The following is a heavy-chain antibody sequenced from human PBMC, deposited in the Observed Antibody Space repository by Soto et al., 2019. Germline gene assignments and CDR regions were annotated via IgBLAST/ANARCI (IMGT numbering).Heavy chain of an antibody. CDR3: ARDVVGRDYYYGMDV. V-gene: IGHV1-69*13. CDR1: GGTFSSYA. CDR2: IIPIFGTA. J-gene: IGHJ6*02. Sequence: ASVKVSCKASGGTFSSYAISWVRQAPGQGLEWMGGIIPIFGTANYAQKFQGRVTITADESTSTAYMELSSLRSEDTAVYYCARDVVGRDYYYGMDVWGQGTTVTVSS.